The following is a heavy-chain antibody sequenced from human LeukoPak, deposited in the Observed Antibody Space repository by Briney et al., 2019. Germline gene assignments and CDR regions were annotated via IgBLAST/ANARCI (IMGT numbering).Heavy chain of an antibody. J-gene: IGHJ3*02. Sequence: GGSLRLSCAASGFTFDDYAMHWVRQAPGKGLEWVSGISWNSGSIGYADSVKGRFTISRDNAKNSLYLQKNSLRAEDTALYYCAKETRIMITFGGVIGNDAFDIWGQGTMVTVSS. V-gene: IGHV3-9*01. CDR3: AKETRIMITFGGVIGNDAFDI. D-gene: IGHD3-16*02. CDR2: ISWNSGSI. CDR1: GFTFDDYA.